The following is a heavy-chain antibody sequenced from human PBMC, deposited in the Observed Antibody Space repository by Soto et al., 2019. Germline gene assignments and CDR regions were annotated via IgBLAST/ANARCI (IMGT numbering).Heavy chain of an antibody. CDR2: INPSGGST. CDR1: GYTFTSYY. D-gene: IGHD3-22*01. CDR3: ARGLIYDSSGYYFGY. J-gene: IGHJ4*02. Sequence: QVQLVQSGAEVKKPGASVKVSCKASGYTFTSYYMHWVRQAPGQGLEWMGIINPSGGSTRYAQKFKGRVTMTRDTSTSTVYMELSSLRSEDTAVYYCARGLIYDSSGYYFGYWGQGTLVTVSS. V-gene: IGHV1-46*01.